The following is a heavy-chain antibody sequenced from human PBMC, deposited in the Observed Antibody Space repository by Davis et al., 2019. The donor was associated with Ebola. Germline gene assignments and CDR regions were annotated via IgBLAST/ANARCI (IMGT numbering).Heavy chain of an antibody. J-gene: IGHJ4*02. Sequence: SETLSLTCAVYGGSFSGYYWSWIRQPPGKGLEWIGEINHSGSTNYNPSLKSRVTISVDTSKNQFSLKLSSVTAADTAVYYCARLSFSIAVAGGGYYFDYWGQGTLVTVSS. CDR3: ARLSFSIAVAGGGYYFDY. CDR1: GGSFSGYY. D-gene: IGHD6-19*01. CDR2: INHSGST. V-gene: IGHV4-34*01.